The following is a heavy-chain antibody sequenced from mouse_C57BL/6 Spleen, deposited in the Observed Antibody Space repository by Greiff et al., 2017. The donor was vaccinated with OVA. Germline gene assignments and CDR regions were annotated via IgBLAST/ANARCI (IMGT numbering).Heavy chain of an antibody. V-gene: IGHV3-6*01. CDR1: GYSITSGYY. J-gene: IGHJ4*01. Sequence: EVQRVESGPGLVKPSQSLSLTCSVTGYSITSGYYWNWIRQFPGNKLEWMGYISYDGSNNYNPSLKNRISITRDTSKNQFFLKLNSVTTEDTATYYCARAYYSNYDWAMDYWGQGTSVTVSS. D-gene: IGHD2-5*01. CDR3: ARAYYSNYDWAMDY. CDR2: ISYDGSN.